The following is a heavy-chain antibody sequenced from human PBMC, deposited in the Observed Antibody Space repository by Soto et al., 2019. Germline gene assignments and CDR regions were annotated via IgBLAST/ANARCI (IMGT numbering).Heavy chain of an antibody. V-gene: IGHV4-30-4*01. J-gene: IGHJ1*01. CDR2: IYYSGST. CDR1: DGSLGSGDYS. D-gene: IGHD1-20*01. CDR3: ARGGITPGNLVGGP. Sequence: TLSVTSTASDGSLGSGDYSWSSLHQPTGKGLECIGYIYYSGSTYYNSSLKSRVTIALDTSNSQFSLKLRSVTVADTAVYYCARGGITPGNLVGGPWGQRPLGTVSS.